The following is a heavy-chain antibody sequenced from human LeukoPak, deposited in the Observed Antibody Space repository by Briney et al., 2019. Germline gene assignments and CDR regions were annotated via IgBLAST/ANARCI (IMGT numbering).Heavy chain of an antibody. Sequence: PSETLSLTCTVSGGSISSGSYYWSWIRQPPGKGLEWIGYIYYSGSTYYNPSLKSRVTISVDTSKNQFSLRLSSVTAADTAVYYCARDIAIDYWGQGTLVTVSS. CDR1: GGSISSGSYY. CDR2: IYYSGST. CDR3: ARDIAIDY. V-gene: IGHV4-30-4*08. J-gene: IGHJ4*02.